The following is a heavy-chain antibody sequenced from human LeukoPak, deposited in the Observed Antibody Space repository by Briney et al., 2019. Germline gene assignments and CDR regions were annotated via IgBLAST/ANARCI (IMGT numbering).Heavy chain of an antibody. V-gene: IGHV3-48*01. D-gene: IGHD1-26*01. CDR2: ISSSSSTI. CDR1: GFTFSSYS. J-gene: IGHJ4*02. CDR3: ARSGSYKGLDY. Sequence: PGGSLRLSCAASGFTFSSYSMNWVRQAPGKGLEWVSYISSSSSTIYYADSVKGRFTISRDNAKNSLYLQMNSLRAEDTAVYYCARSGSYKGLDYWGQGTLVTVSS.